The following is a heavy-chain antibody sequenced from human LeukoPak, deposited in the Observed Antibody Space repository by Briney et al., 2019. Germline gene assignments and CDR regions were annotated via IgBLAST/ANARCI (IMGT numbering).Heavy chain of an antibody. CDR2: INQDGSET. V-gene: IGHV3-7*01. CDR1: GFPFTNYW. CDR3: ATDRKVGAGVPRFDY. D-gene: IGHD1-26*01. Sequence: GGSLRLSCAASGFPFTNYWMIWVRQAPGKRPEWVGNINQDGSETNYVDSVKGRFSMSRDNAKTSLYLQMNSLRAEDTAVYYCATDRKVGAGVPRFDYWGQGALVSVPS. J-gene: IGHJ4*02.